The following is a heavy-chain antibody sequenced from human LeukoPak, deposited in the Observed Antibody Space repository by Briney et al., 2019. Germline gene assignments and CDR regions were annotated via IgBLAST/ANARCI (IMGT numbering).Heavy chain of an antibody. V-gene: IGHV1-2*02. D-gene: IGHD2/OR15-2a*01. J-gene: IGHJ4*02. Sequence: ASVTVSCKASGYTFTAYCMYWVRQAPGQGLEWMGWFNPNSGGTNYAQKFQGRVTMTRDTYISTAYMELSRLRSDDTAVYYCARGVGPIFWGQGTLVTVSS. CDR2: FNPNSGGT. CDR3: ARGVGPIF. CDR1: GYTFTAYC.